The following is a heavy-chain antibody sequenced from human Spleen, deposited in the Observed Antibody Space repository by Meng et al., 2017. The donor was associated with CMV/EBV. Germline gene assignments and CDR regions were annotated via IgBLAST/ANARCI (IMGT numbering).Heavy chain of an antibody. CDR1: GFTFSNSD. Sequence: GGSLRLSCAASGFTFSNSDMNWVRQAPGKGLEWVSGVSWNGSRTHYADSVKGRFIISRDNSRNFLYQQMNSLRPEDMAVYYCARLTIAARPGADYWGQGTLVTVSS. V-gene: IGHV3-19*01. J-gene: IGHJ4*02. CDR3: ARLTIAARPGADY. CDR2: VSWNGSRT. D-gene: IGHD6-13*01.